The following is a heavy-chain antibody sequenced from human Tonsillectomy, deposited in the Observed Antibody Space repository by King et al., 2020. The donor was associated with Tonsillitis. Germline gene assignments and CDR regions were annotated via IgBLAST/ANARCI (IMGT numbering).Heavy chain of an antibody. CDR3: ARGPYYYDSSGPADY. V-gene: IGHV3-74*02. D-gene: IGHD3-22*01. J-gene: IGHJ4*02. Sequence: QLVQSGGGLVQPGGSLRLSCAASGFTFSSYWMHWVRHAPGKGLVWVSRINSDGSSTSDADSVKGRFTISRDNAKNTLYLQMNSLRAEDTAVYYCARGPYYYDSSGPADYWGKGTLVTVSS. CDR2: INSDGSST. CDR1: GFTFSSYW.